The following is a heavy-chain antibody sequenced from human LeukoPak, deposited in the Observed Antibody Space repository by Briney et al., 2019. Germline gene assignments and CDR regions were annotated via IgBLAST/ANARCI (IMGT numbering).Heavy chain of an antibody. CDR3: ASTVFGVTYNWLDP. V-gene: IGHV4-61*02. J-gene: IGHJ5*02. CDR1: GASISSGSYF. CDR2: FHTSEGT. Sequence: SETLSLTCTVSGASISSGSYFWAWVRQPAGKALEWIGRFHTSEGTNYNPFLESRATVSVDTSKNQFSLQLTSVTAADTAVYYCASTVFGVTYNWLDPWGQGTLVTVSS. D-gene: IGHD3-3*01.